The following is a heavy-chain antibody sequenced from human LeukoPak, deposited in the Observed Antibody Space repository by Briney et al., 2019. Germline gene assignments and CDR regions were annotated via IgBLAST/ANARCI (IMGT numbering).Heavy chain of an antibody. Sequence: GGFLRLSCAASGFTFSSYAMHWVRQAPGKGLEWVAVISYDGSNKYYADSVKGRFTISRDNSKNTLYLQMNSLRTDDTAVHFCAREGAEQAFDIWGQGTMVTVSS. CDR2: ISYDGSNK. J-gene: IGHJ3*02. D-gene: IGHD1-26*01. CDR1: GFTFSSYA. V-gene: IGHV3-30-3*01. CDR3: AREGAEQAFDI.